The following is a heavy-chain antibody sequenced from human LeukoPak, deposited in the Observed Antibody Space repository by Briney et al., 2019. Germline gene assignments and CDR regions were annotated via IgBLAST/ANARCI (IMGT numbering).Heavy chain of an antibody. Sequence: GGSLRLSCAASVFTFSNYWMSWVRQALGKGLEWVAVIKQDGGEKYYVDSVKGRFTISRDNAKSALYLQMNSLRAEDTAVYYWAKDWGGYWGQGTLVTVSS. V-gene: IGHV3-7*03. CDR1: VFTFSNYW. J-gene: IGHJ4*02. D-gene: IGHD3-16*01. CDR2: IKQDGGEK. CDR3: AKDWGGY.